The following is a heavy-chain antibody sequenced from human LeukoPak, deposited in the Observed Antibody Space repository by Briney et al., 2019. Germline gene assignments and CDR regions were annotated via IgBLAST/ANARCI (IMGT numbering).Heavy chain of an antibody. Sequence: SETLSLTCTVSGGSISSGGYYWGWIRQPPGKGLEWIGSIYYSGSTYYSPSLKSRVTMSVDTSKNLFSLKVSSVTAADTAVYYCARGRSNYYGMDVWGQGTTVTVSS. D-gene: IGHD1-26*01. V-gene: IGHV4-39*07. CDR2: IYYSGST. CDR3: ARGRSNYYGMDV. J-gene: IGHJ6*02. CDR1: GGSISSGGYY.